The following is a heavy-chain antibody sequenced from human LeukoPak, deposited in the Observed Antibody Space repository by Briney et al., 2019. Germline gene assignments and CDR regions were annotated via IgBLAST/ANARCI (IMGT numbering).Heavy chain of an antibody. J-gene: IGHJ4*02. CDR1: GFTFSSYS. V-gene: IGHV3-21*01. Sequence: KPGGSLRLSCAASGFTFSSYSMNWVRQAPGKGLEWVSSISSSSSYIYYADSVKSRFTISRDNAKNSLYLQMNSLRAEDTAVYYCARGYSSSWWVFDYWGQGTLVTVSS. CDR2: ISSSSSYI. D-gene: IGHD6-13*01. CDR3: ARGYSSSWWVFDY.